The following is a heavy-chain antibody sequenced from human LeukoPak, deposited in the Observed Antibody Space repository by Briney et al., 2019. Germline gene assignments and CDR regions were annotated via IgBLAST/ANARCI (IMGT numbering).Heavy chain of an antibody. CDR2: IYYSGST. CDR3: ARLRRREYYFNY. J-gene: IGHJ4*02. Sequence: SETLSLTCTVSGGSISSYYWSWIRQPPGEGLEWIGYIYYSGSTNYNPSLKSRVSISVDTSKNQFSLKLSSVTAADTAVYYCARLRRREYYFNYWGQGTLVTVSS. D-gene: IGHD3-10*01. V-gene: IGHV4-59*01. CDR1: GGSISSYY.